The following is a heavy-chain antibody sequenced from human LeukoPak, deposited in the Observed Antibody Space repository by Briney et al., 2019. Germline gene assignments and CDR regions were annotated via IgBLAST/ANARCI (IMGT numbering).Heavy chain of an antibody. Sequence: SQTLSLTCAISGDSVSSNSAAWNWIRQSPSRGLEWLGRTYYRSKWYNDYAVSVKSRITINPDTSKNQFSLQLNSVTPEDTAVYYCARGLMGARRMEFRANRFDPWGQGTLVTVSS. CDR1: GDSVSSNSAA. CDR2: TYYRSKWYN. V-gene: IGHV6-1*01. J-gene: IGHJ5*02. D-gene: IGHD3-10*01. CDR3: ARGLMGARRMEFRANRFDP.